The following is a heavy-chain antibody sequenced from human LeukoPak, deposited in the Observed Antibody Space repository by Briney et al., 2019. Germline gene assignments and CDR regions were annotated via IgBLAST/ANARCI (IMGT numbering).Heavy chain of an antibody. D-gene: IGHD5-18*01. CDR3: ARRGHSYGYIRYSYMDV. Sequence: GGSLRLSCAASGFTFSSYAMHWVRQAPGKGLEWVAVISYDGSNKYYADSVKGRFTISRDNAKNSLYLQMNSLRAEDTAVYYCARRGHSYGYIRYSYMDVWGKGTPVTVSS. CDR1: GFTFSSYA. CDR2: ISYDGSNK. V-gene: IGHV3-30*04. J-gene: IGHJ6*03.